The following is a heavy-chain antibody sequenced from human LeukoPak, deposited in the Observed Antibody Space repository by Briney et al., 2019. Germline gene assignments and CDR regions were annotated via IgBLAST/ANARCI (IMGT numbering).Heavy chain of an antibody. CDR3: ARFPAGYYDRSWAFDI. Sequence: PSETLSLTCTVSGGSISSYYWSWIRQPPGKGLEWIGYIYYSGSTNYNPSLKSRVTISVDTSKNQFSLKLSSVTAADTAVYYCARFPAGYYDRSWAFDIWGQGTMVTVSS. V-gene: IGHV4-59*12. CDR1: GGSISSYY. J-gene: IGHJ3*02. CDR2: IYYSGST. D-gene: IGHD3-22*01.